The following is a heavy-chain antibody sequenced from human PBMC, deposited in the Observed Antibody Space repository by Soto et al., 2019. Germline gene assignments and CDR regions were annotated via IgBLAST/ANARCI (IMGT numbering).Heavy chain of an antibody. D-gene: IGHD2-2*01. CDR1: GFTFSSYD. Sequence: GGSLRLSCAASGFTFSSYDMHWVRQATGKGLEWVSAIGTAGDTYYPGSVKGRFTISRENAKNSLYLQMNSLRAEDTAVYYCARTYCSSTSCNYFDYWGQGTLVTVSS. CDR3: ARTYCSSTSCNYFDY. J-gene: IGHJ4*02. CDR2: IGTAGDT. V-gene: IGHV3-13*01.